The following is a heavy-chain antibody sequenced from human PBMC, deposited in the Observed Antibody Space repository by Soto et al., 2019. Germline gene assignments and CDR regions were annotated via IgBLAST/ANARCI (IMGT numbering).Heavy chain of an antibody. CDR1: GGSVSSGSYY. Sequence: PSETLSLTCTVSGGSVSSGSYYWSWIRQPPGKGLEWIGYIYYSGSTNYNPSLKSRVTISVDTSKNQFSLKLSSVTAADTAVYYCARDRGDSSSTWRYYYYGMDVCGQGTTVTVSS. CDR3: ARDRGDSSSTWRYYYYGMDV. V-gene: IGHV4-61*01. D-gene: IGHD6-6*01. CDR2: IYYSGST. J-gene: IGHJ6*02.